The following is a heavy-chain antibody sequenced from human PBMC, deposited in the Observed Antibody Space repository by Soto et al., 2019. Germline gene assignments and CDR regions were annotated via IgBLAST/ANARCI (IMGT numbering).Heavy chain of an antibody. J-gene: IGHJ4*02. CDR1: GYSFTSYW. CDR2: IDPSDSYT. D-gene: IGHD3-22*01. CDR3: ARLGDHYYDSSGYSPPLN. Sequence: PGESLKISCKGSGYSFTSYWISWVRQMPGKGLEWMGRIDPSDSYTNYSPSFQGHVTISADKSISTAYLQWSSLKASDTAMYYCARLGDHYYDSSGYSPPLNWGQGTLVTVSS. V-gene: IGHV5-10-1*01.